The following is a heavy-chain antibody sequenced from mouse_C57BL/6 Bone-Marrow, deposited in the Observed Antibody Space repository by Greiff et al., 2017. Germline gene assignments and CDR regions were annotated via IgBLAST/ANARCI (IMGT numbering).Heavy chain of an antibody. CDR3: ARELDGYSWFAY. CDR1: GYTFTDHT. Sequence: VQVVESDAELVKPGASVKISCKVSGYTFTDHTIHWMKQRPEQGLEWIGYIYPRDGSTKYNEKFKGKATLTADKSSSTAYMQLNSLTSEDSAVYFCARELDGYSWFAYWGQGTLVTVSA. V-gene: IGHV1-78*01. J-gene: IGHJ3*01. D-gene: IGHD2-3*01. CDR2: IYPRDGST.